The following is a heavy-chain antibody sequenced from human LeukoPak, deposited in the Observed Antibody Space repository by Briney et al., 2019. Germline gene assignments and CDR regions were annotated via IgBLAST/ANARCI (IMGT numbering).Heavy chain of an antibody. V-gene: IGHV3-7*01. Sequence: GGSLRLSCAASGFTFSSYWMNWARQAPGKGLEWVASINHNGNVNYYVDSVKGRFTISRDNAKNSLYLQMNSLRAEDTAVYYCARDRGDNDYWGQGTLVTVSS. CDR3: ARDRGDNDY. CDR2: INHNGNVN. D-gene: IGHD4-17*01. J-gene: IGHJ4*02. CDR1: GFTFSSYW.